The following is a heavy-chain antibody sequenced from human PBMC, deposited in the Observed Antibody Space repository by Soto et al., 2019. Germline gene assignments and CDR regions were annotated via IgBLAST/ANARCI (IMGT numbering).Heavy chain of an antibody. CDR3: ARRYGTRAQYYYYYYMDV. D-gene: IGHD4-17*01. V-gene: IGHV4-59*08. J-gene: IGHJ6*03. CDR1: GGSISSYY. CDR2: IYYSGST. Sequence: QVQLQESGPGLVKPSETLSLTCTVSGGSISSYYWSWIRQPPGKGLEWIGYIYYSGSTNYNPSLKSRVTISVDTTKNQFSLKLSSVTAADTAVYYGARRYGTRAQYYYYYYMDVWGKGTTVTVSS.